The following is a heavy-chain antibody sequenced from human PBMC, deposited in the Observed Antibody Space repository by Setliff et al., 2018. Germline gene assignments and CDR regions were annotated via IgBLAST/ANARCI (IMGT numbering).Heavy chain of an antibody. CDR2: IYSSRST. Sequence: TLSLTCTVSGGSISSGDYYWSWIRQPPGKGLEWIGYIYSSRSTYYNPSLKSRVSISVDTSKNQFSLKLSSVTAADTAVYYCARESRYYYDNLGTLDYWGQGTLVTVSS. V-gene: IGHV4-30-4*08. CDR3: ARESRYYYDNLGTLDY. J-gene: IGHJ4*02. D-gene: IGHD3-22*01. CDR1: GGSISSGDYY.